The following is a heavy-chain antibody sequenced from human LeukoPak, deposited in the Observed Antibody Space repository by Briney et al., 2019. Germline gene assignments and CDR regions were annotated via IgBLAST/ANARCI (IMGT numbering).Heavy chain of an antibody. CDR1: GYRFTSYW. V-gene: IGHV5-10-1*01. D-gene: IGHD6-19*01. J-gene: IGHJ4*02. Sequence: GASLKISCKGSGYRFTSYWISWVRQMPGKGLEWMGRVDPSDSYTNYSPSFQGHVTISADKSISTAYLQWSSLKASDTAMYYCARDSQIAVAANYWGQGTLVTVSS. CDR2: VDPSDSYT. CDR3: ARDSQIAVAANY.